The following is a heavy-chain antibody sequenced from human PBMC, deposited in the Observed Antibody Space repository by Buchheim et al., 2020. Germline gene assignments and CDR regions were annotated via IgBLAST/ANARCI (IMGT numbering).Heavy chain of an antibody. CDR1: GFTFSGAA. J-gene: IGHJ4*02. V-gene: IGHV3-23*04. CDR2: LTISGDFT. CDR3: AKEVRPNDF. Sequence: EVYLVESGGGLVQPGGSLRLSCEASGFTFSGAAMAWVRQAPGKGLEWVSSLTISGDFTYYADSVRGRFSISRDNSKNTLYLQMNNLRAVDTAVYYCAKEVRPNDFWGQGTL.